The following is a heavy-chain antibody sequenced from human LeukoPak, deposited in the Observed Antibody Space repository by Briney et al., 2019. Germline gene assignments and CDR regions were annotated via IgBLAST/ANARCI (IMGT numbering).Heavy chain of an antibody. D-gene: IGHD2-8*01. Sequence: PGGSLRLSCAASGFTFSSYWMSWVRQAAGKGLEWVANIKQDGSEKYYVDSVKGRFTISRDNAKNSLYLQMNSLRAEDTAVYYCARAPTYCTNGVCYNSRFDYWGQGTLVTVSS. CDR2: IKQDGSEK. CDR3: ARAPTYCTNGVCYNSRFDY. CDR1: GFTFSSYW. J-gene: IGHJ4*02. V-gene: IGHV3-7*01.